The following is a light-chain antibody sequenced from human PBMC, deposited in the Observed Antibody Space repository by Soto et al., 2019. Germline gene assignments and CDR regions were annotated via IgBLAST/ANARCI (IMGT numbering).Light chain of an antibody. Sequence: QSALTQPASVSGSPGQSITISCTGTSSDVGGYNYVSWYQQHPGKAPKLIIYDVSNRPSGVSNRFSGSKSGNTASLTISGLQAEDEADYYCSSYTSTSTLEFGGGTKVTVL. J-gene: IGLJ2*01. V-gene: IGLV2-14*01. CDR1: SSDVGGYNY. CDR3: SSYTSTSTLE. CDR2: DVS.